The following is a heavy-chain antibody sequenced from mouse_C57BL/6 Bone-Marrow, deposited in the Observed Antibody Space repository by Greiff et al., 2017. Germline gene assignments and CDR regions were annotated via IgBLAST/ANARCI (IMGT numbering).Heavy chain of an antibody. CDR3: ARGLITTVEDVGN. CDR2: ISPGSGST. J-gene: IGHJ2*01. Sequence: VQLKQPGAELVKPGASVKMSCKASGYTFTSYWITWVKQRPGQGLAWIGDISPGSGSTNYNEKFKSKATLTVDTSSSTAYMQLSSLTAEDSAVYYCARGLITTVEDVGNWGQGTTLTVSS. D-gene: IGHD1-1*01. CDR1: GYTFTSYW. V-gene: IGHV1-55*01.